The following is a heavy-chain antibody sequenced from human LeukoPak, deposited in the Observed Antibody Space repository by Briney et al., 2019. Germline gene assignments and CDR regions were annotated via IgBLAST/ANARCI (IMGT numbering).Heavy chain of an antibody. Sequence: GGSLRLSCAASGFTFSSYAMNWVRQAPGKGLEWVAVIWYDGSNKYYADSVKGRFTISRDNSKNTLYLQMNSLRAEDTAVYYCARDLPYFYDSSGYIPYYGMDVWGQGTTVTVSS. V-gene: IGHV3-33*08. CDR1: GFTFSSYA. CDR3: ARDLPYFYDSSGYIPYYGMDV. CDR2: IWYDGSNK. D-gene: IGHD3-22*01. J-gene: IGHJ6*02.